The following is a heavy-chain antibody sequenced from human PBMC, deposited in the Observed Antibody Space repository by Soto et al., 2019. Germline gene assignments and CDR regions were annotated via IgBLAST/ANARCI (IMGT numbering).Heavy chain of an antibody. J-gene: IGHJ4*02. D-gene: IGHD1-7*01. CDR2: IYYSGST. V-gene: IGHV4-59*08. CDR1: GGSISSYY. CDR3: ASGGWNYLYYSDY. Sequence: PSETLSLTCTVSGGSISSYYWSWIRQPPGKGLEWIGYIYYSGSTNYNPSLKSRVTISVDTSKNQFSLKLSSVTAADTAVYYCASGGWNYLYYSDYWGQGTLVTVSS.